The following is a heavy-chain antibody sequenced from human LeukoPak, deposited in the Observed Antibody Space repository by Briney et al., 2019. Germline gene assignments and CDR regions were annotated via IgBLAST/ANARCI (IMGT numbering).Heavy chain of an antibody. CDR2: INPNSGGT. V-gene: IGHV1-2*02. D-gene: IGHD6-13*01. Sequence: SVKVSCKASGYTFTGYYMHWVRQAPGQGLEWMGWINPNSGGTNYAQKFQGRVTMTRDTSISTAYMELSRLRSDDTAVYYCARELIAAAGTHYYGMDVWGQGTTVTVSS. CDR1: GYTFTGYY. CDR3: ARELIAAAGTHYYGMDV. J-gene: IGHJ6*02.